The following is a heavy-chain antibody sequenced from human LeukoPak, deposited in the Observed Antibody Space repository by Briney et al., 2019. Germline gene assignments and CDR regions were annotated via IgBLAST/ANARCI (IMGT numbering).Heavy chain of an antibody. CDR2: IKQDGSEK. CDR1: EFTFPMYW. Sequence: GGSLRLSCAASEFTFPMYWMSWVRQAPGKGLEWVADIKQDGSEKYYVDSVKGRFTISRDNSKNTLYLQMNSLRAEDTAVYFCAKGSRFGDLSYYYYYMNVWGKGTTVTISS. CDR3: AKGSRFGDLSYYYYYMNV. V-gene: IGHV3-7*01. D-gene: IGHD3-10*01. J-gene: IGHJ6*03.